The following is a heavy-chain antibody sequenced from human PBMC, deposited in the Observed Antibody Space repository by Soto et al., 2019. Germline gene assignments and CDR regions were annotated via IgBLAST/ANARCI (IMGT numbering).Heavy chain of an antibody. CDR2: ISRGSTAI. D-gene: IGHD1-1*01. Sequence: GGSLRLSCAASGFTFNDYSMNWVRQAPGKGLEWVSYISRGSTAIYYADSVKGRFTISRDSARNSLFLQMNSLTDEDTAVYYCARDRGTHGMDVWGQGTTVTVSS. J-gene: IGHJ6*02. CDR1: GFTFNDYS. CDR3: ARDRGTHGMDV. V-gene: IGHV3-48*02.